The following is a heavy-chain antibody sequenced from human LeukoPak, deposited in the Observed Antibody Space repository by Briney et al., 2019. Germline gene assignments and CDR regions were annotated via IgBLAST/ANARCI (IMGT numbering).Heavy chain of an antibody. CDR1: GFTFSSYW. Sequence: GGSLRLSCEASGFTFSSYWMSWVRQAPGKGLEWVANIKQDGSEKYYVDSVKGRFTISRDNAKNSLYLQMNSLRAEDTAVYYCAQGLEGFGGYCSGGSCYFSYWGQGTLVTVSS. V-gene: IGHV3-7*01. D-gene: IGHD2-15*01. J-gene: IGHJ4*02. CDR3: AQGLEGFGGYCSGGSCYFSY. CDR2: IKQDGSEK.